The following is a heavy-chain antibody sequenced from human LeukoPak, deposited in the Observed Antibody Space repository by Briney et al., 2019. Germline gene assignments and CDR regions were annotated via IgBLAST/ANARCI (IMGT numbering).Heavy chain of an antibody. V-gene: IGHV4-59*01. J-gene: IGHJ5*02. D-gene: IGHD3-3*01. CDR1: GGSISSYY. CDR2: IYYSGST. CDR3: ARAQGRDYDFWSGYYLNWFDP. Sequence: SETLSLTCTVSGGSISSYYWSWIRQPPGKGLEWIGYIYYSGSTNYNPSLKSRVTISVDTSKNQFSLKLSSVTAADTAVYYCARAQGRDYDFWSGYYLNWFDPWGQGTLVTVSS.